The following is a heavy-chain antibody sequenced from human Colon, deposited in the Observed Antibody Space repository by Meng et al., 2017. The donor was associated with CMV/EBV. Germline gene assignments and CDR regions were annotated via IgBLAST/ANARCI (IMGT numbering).Heavy chain of an antibody. CDR2: ISSVSTYI. J-gene: IGHJ2*01. CDR3: ARERGGNLVATRLDFDL. Sequence: FPFNNYRMKWVRLAPGRGLEWVSSISSVSTYISYADSAKGRFTISRDNANNALYLQMNGLRADDTAIYYCARERGGNLVATRLDFDLWGRGTLVTVSS. V-gene: IGHV3-21*01. CDR1: FPFNNYR. D-gene: IGHD5-12*01.